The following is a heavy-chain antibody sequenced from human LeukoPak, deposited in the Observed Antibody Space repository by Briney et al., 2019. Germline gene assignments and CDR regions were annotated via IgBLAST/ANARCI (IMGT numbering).Heavy chain of an antibody. D-gene: IGHD3-3*01. CDR2: ISAYNGNT. CDR1: GYTFTSYG. V-gene: IGHV1-18*01. CDR3: ARATNDFWSGYSPPYFDY. J-gene: IGHJ4*02. Sequence: ASVTVSCKASGYTFTSYGISWVRQAPGQGLEWMGWISAYNGNTNYAQKLQGRVTMTTDTSTSTAYMKLRSLRSDDTAVYYCARATNDFWSGYSPPYFDYWGQGTLVTVSS.